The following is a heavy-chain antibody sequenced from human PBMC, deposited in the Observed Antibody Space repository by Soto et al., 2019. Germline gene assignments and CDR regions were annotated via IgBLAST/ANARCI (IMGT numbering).Heavy chain of an antibody. CDR1: GGSISNFY. V-gene: IGHV4-59*08. CDR3: ARHSPPFFYGSGPWDV. Sequence: ETLSPTCTVSGGSISNFYLSWIRQSPGKGLEWIGYIYSSGSTNYNPSLKSRVTISVDTSKNQFSLKLSSLSAADTAVYYCARHSPPFFYGSGPWDVWGQGTTVTVSS. CDR2: IYSSGST. D-gene: IGHD3-10*01. J-gene: IGHJ6*02.